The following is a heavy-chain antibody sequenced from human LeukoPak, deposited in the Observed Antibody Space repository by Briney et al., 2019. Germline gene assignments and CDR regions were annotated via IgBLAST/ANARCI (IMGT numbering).Heavy chain of an antibody. J-gene: IGHJ4*02. D-gene: IGHD4-23*01. CDR2: IIPIFGTT. CDR3: AREKTTVVRYYFDY. V-gene: IGHV1-69*13. CDR1: GGTFSSYA. Sequence: GASVKVSCKASGGTFSSYAISWVRQAPGQGLEWMGGIIPIFGTTNYAQKFQGRVTITADESTSTAYMELSSLRSEDTAVYYCAREKTTVVRYYFDYWGQGTLVTVSS.